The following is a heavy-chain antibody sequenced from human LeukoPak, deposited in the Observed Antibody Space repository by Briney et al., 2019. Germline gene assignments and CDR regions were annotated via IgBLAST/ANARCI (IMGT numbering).Heavy chain of an antibody. Sequence: PSETLSLTCAVSGGSISSGGYSWSWIRQPPGKGLEWIGETNHSGSTNYNPSLKSRVTISVDTSKNQFSLKLSSVTAADTAVYYCARPGYSSSWSRYYYYYMDVWGKGTTVTISS. CDR2: TNHSGST. CDR3: ARPGYSSSWSRYYYYYMDV. CDR1: GGSISSGGYS. D-gene: IGHD6-13*01. J-gene: IGHJ6*03. V-gene: IGHV4-34*01.